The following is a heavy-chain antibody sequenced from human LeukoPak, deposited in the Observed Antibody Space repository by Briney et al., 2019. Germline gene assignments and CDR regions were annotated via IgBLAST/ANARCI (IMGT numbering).Heavy chain of an antibody. CDR1: GFTFSSYS. J-gene: IGHJ4*02. CDR3: AREPSGYEFLDY. V-gene: IGHV3-21*01. Sequence: GGSLRLSCAASGFTFSSYSMNWVRQAPGKGLEWVSSISSSSSYIYYADSVKGRFTISRDNSKNTLYLQMNSLRAEDTAVYYCAREPSGYEFLDYWGQGTLVTVSS. D-gene: IGHD5-12*01. CDR2: ISSSSSYI.